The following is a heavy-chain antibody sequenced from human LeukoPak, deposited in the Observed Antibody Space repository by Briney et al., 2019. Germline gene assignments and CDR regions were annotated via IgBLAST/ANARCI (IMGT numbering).Heavy chain of an antibody. J-gene: IGHJ6*03. CDR2: IRYDGSNK. V-gene: IGHV3-30*02. Sequence: GGSLRLSCAASGFTFSSYGMHWVRQAPGKRLEWVAFIRYDGSNKYYADSVKGRLTISRDNAKNSLYLQMNSLRAEDTAVYYCARERYDFWSGYYTYYYYYMDVWGKGTTVTVSS. D-gene: IGHD3-3*01. CDR1: GFTFSSYG. CDR3: ARERYDFWSGYYTYYYYYMDV.